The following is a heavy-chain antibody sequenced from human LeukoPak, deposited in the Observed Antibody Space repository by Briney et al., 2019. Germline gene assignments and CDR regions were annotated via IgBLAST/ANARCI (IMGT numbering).Heavy chain of an antibody. Sequence: ASVKVSCKASGYTFTGYYIHWVRQAPGQGLEWMGWINPNSGATNAAQKFQDRVTMTRDTSIRTAYMELSRLRSDDTAVYYCARDMGSTTVPPPYYYMDVWAIGTTVTVSS. D-gene: IGHD4-11*01. CDR1: GYTFTGYY. J-gene: IGHJ6*03. CDR2: INPNSGAT. V-gene: IGHV1-2*02. CDR3: ARDMGSTTVPPPYYYMDV.